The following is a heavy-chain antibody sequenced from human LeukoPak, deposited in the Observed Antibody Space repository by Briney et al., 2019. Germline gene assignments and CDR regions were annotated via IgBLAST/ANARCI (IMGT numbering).Heavy chain of an antibody. CDR2: ISYSGLT. CDR1: GGFITSNTYY. J-gene: IGHJ4*01. D-gene: IGHD5-24*01. V-gene: IGHV4-39*01. Sequence: PSETLSLTCSVSGGFITSNTYYWGWIRQPPGKGLEWIGCISYSGLTYNNPSLKSRVTTAVDTSKNQFSLKLSSVTAADTAVYYCARRQSRDGYNWGYWGQEPWSPSPQ. CDR3: ARRQSRDGYNWGY.